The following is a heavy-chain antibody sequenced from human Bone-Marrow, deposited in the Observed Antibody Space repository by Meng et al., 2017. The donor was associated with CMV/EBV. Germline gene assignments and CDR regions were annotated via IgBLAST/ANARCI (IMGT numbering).Heavy chain of an antibody. CDR2: INSDGSST. Sequence: GESLKISCAAAGFTFDDYAMYWVRQAPGKGLVWVSRINSDGSSTSYADSVKGRFTISRDNAKNTLYLQMNSLRAEDTAVYYCARVVVSRAPYFDFWGQGTLVTVSS. D-gene: IGHD2-15*01. J-gene: IGHJ4*02. CDR1: GFTFDDYA. CDR3: ARVVVSRAPYFDF. V-gene: IGHV3-74*01.